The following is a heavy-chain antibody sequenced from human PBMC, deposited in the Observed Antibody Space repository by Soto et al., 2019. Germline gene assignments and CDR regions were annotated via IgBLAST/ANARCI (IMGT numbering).Heavy chain of an antibody. Sequence: PGGSLRLSCGASGFTFNSYSVHWVRQAPGKGLEWVAVVSYDGSTQYNADSVQGRFTISRDNSKSTLFLQMNSLRAEDTAVYHCARGRYYSGTNSRYNGLDVWGLGTTVTVSS. CDR2: VSYDGSTQ. CDR3: ARGRYYSGTNSRYNGLDV. D-gene: IGHD2-2*01. J-gene: IGHJ6*02. V-gene: IGHV3-30*04. CDR1: GFTFNSYS.